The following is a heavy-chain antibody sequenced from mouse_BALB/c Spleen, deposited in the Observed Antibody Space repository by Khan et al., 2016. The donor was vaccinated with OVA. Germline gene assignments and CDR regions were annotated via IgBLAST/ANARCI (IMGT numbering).Heavy chain of an antibody. CDR3: ARGSGNDRFAY. CDR1: FSPFPDNA. V-gene: IGHV1S137*01. D-gene: IGHD2-2*01. CDR2: ISTHYGNV. J-gene: IGHJ3*01. Sequence: SFNISFPFSFSPFPDNATPFFHPIHSNSLEFIGVISTHYGNVDSNQQFKGKATMTVDKSSNTAYMELARFTSEDPAIYYWARGSGNDRFAYWGQGTLVTVSA.